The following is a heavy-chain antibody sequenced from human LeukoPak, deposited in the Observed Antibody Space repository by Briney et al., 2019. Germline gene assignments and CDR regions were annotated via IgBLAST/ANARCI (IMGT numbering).Heavy chain of an antibody. CDR2: INSDGSST. CDR3: ARDPEALDY. V-gene: IGHV3-74*01. CDR1: GFTFRSYW. Sequence: GGSLRLSCAASGFTFRSYWMHWVRHAPGKGLVWVSQINSDGSSTNYADSVKGRFTISRDNAKNTLYLQMNSLRAEDTAVYYCARDPEALDYWGQGTLVTVSS. J-gene: IGHJ4*02.